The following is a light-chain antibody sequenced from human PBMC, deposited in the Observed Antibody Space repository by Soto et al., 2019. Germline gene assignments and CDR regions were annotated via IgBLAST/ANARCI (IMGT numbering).Light chain of an antibody. J-gene: IGKJ5*01. V-gene: IGKV3-20*01. CDR3: QQYGSSPT. CDR2: GAS. Sequence: EVVLTQSPGTLSLSPGERATLSCRTSQTVSSSFLAWYQQTPGQAPRLLIYGASSRATGIPDRFSGSGSGTDFTLTISRLEPEDFAVYYCQQYGSSPTFGQGTRLENK. CDR1: QTVSSSF.